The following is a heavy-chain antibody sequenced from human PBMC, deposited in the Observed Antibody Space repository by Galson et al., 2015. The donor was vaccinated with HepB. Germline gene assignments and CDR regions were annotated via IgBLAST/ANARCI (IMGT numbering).Heavy chain of an antibody. D-gene: IGHD2-2*01. Sequence: SVKVSCKASGYTFTSYYMHWVRQAPGQGLEWMGIINPSGGSTSYAQKFQGRVTMTRDTSTSTVYMELSSLRSEDTAVYYCARDIWLVVVPAATPYYYYGMDVWGQGTTVTVSS. CDR1: GYTFTSYY. CDR2: INPSGGST. J-gene: IGHJ6*02. CDR3: ARDIWLVVVPAATPYYYYGMDV. V-gene: IGHV1-46*01.